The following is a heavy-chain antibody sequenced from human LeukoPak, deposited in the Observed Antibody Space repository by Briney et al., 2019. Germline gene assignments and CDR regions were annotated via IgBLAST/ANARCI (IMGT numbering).Heavy chain of an antibody. D-gene: IGHD6-13*01. V-gene: IGHV4-34*01. Sequence: SETLSLTCAVYGGSFSGYYWSWIRQPPGKGLEWIGEINHSGSTNYNPSLKSRVTISVDTSKNQFSLKLSSVTAADTAVYYCARGSLSSSPSYWGQGTLVTVSS. J-gene: IGHJ4*02. CDR2: INHSGST. CDR1: GGSFSGYY. CDR3: ARGSLSSSPSY.